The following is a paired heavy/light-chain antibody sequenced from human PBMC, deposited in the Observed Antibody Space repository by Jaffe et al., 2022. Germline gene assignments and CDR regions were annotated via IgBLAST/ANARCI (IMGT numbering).Heavy chain of an antibody. CDR1: GFTFNNAW. V-gene: IGHV3-15*01. J-gene: IGHJ4*02. D-gene: IGHD2-15*01. CDR2: IKSKTDGGTA. Sequence: EVQLVESGGGLVEPGGSLRLSCAASGFTFNNAWMSWVRQAPGKGLEWVGRIKSKTDGGTAEYAAPVKGRFTISRDDSKNTLYLQMNGLKTEDTAVYYCTAGVCSGGICYYGLGYWGQGTLVTVSS. CDR3: TAGVCSGGICYYGLGY.
Light chain of an antibody. CDR2: TNN. V-gene: IGLV1-47*01. CDR1: SSNIRTNS. J-gene: IGLJ2*01. Sequence: QSVLTQPPSASGTPGQRVTISCSGSSSNIRTNSVYWYQHLPGAAPKLLIYTNNQRPSGVPDRFSGSKSGTSASLAISGLRSEDEADYYCAAWDDTLRGVVFGGGTKLTVL. CDR3: AAWDDTLRGVV.